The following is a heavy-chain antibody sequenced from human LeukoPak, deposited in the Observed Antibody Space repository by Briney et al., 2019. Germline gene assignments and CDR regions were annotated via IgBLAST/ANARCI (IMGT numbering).Heavy chain of an antibody. CDR2: IYYSGST. V-gene: IGHV4-61*01. CDR3: ARDDYYDSSAYSGIDY. J-gene: IGHJ4*02. D-gene: IGHD3-22*01. CDR1: GGSFSSGSYY. Sequence: SETLSLTCTVSGGSFSSGSYYWSWIRQPPGKGLEWIGYIYYSGSTNYNPSLKSRATISVDTSKNQFSLKLSSVTAADTAVYYCARDDYYDSSAYSGIDYWGQGTLVTVSS.